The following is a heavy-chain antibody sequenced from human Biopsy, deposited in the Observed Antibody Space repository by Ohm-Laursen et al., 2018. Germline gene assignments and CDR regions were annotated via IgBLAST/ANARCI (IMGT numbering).Heavy chain of an antibody. CDR1: GGSISSDY. Sequence: SQTLSLTCTVSGGSISSDYWSWTRQPAGKGLEWIGRIYSSGSTNYNPSLKSRVTLSMDTSKRQFSLKLSFVTAADTAVYYCARWTPEYDSSRYYLDAFDIWGQGTKVTVSS. J-gene: IGHJ3*02. CDR2: IYSSGST. CDR3: ARWTPEYDSSRYYLDAFDI. V-gene: IGHV4-4*07. D-gene: IGHD3-22*01.